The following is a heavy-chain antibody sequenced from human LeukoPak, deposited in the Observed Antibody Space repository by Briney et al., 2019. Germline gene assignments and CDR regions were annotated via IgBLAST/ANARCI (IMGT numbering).Heavy chain of an antibody. CDR1: GGSIRSYY. CDR2: IYYSGST. Sequence: SETLSLTCIVSGGSIRSYYWSWIRQPPGKGLEWIGDIYYSGSTNYNPSLKSRVAISVDTSKNQFSLKLSSVTAADTAVYYCARGRGLAVAGVWGQGTLVTVSS. D-gene: IGHD6-19*01. V-gene: IGHV4-59*08. J-gene: IGHJ4*02. CDR3: ARGRGLAVAGV.